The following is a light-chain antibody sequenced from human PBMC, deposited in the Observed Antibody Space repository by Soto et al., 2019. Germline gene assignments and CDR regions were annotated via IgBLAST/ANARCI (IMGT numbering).Light chain of an antibody. J-gene: IGKJ4*01. CDR3: QKYNTWPLT. CDR1: QSVRSN. CDR2: GAS. V-gene: IGKV3-15*01. Sequence: EIVMTQSPATLSESPRDRVSLSCTASQSVRSNSAWYQQKTGQALRLLIYGASTRATGIPARFSGSGYETEFTLTVSSLQSEDFAVYYSQKYNTWPLTFGGGTKVDIK.